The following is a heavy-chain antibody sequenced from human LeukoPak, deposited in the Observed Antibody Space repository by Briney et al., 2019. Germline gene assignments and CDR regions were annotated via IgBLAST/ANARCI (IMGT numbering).Heavy chain of an antibody. CDR3: ASLRSGPRYGMDV. V-gene: IGHV3-33*01. CDR2: IWYDGNNK. CDR1: GFTFGSYG. Sequence: GGSLRLSCAASGFTFGSYGMHWVRQAPGKGLEWVAVIWYDGNNKNYADSVKGRFTISRDNSKSTLYLQMNSLRAEDTAVYYCASLRSGPRYGMDVWGQGTTVTVSS. J-gene: IGHJ6*02. D-gene: IGHD3-3*01.